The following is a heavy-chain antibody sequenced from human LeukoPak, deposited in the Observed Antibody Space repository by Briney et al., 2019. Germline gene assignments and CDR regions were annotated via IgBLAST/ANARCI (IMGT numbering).Heavy chain of an antibody. Sequence: SETLSLTCTVSGGSISSYYWNWIRQPAGKGLEWIGRIYTSGSTNYNPSLKSRVTMSVDTSKNQFSLKLTSVTAADTAVYCCARGGRNYYFYGMDVWGQGTTVTVSS. D-gene: IGHD3-16*01. CDR1: GGSISSYY. J-gene: IGHJ6*02. CDR2: IYTSGST. V-gene: IGHV4-4*07. CDR3: ARGGRNYYFYGMDV.